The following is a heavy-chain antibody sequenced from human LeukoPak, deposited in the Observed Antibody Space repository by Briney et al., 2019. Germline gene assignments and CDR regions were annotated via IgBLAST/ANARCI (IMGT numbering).Heavy chain of an antibody. V-gene: IGHV3-30*04. Sequence: GGSLRLSCAASGFTFSSYAMHWVRQAPGKGLEWVALRSYDGSNKYYADSVKGRLTVSRDNSKNTLYLQMYSLRAEDTAVYYCAKETTAWGFVDYWGQGTLVTVSS. CDR1: GFTFSSYA. J-gene: IGHJ4*02. CDR2: RSYDGSNK. D-gene: IGHD1-1*01. CDR3: AKETTAWGFVDY.